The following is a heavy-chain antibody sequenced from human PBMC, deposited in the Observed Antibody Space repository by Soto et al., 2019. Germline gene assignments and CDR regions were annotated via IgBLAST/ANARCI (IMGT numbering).Heavy chain of an antibody. CDR2: ISRRGST. CDR1: GDSISHSW. D-gene: IGHD4-17*01. Sequence: SETLSLTCAVSGDSISHSWWTWVRQPPGKGLEWIGEISRRGSTNYNPSLKSRVTISVDRSKTQFYLNMNSLTAADTAIYYCGTRAPLYGDPNWGQGTLVTVSS. J-gene: IGHJ4*02. CDR3: GTRAPLYGDPN. V-gene: IGHV4-4*02.